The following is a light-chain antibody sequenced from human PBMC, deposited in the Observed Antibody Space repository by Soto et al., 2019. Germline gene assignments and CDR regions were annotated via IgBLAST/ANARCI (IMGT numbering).Light chain of an antibody. Sequence: QSALTQVASVSGSPGQSITISCTVASSDFGDHKSVSWYQHHPGKAPKLIIYEVNYRPSGVSSRFSGSRSGNTASLTISGLQAEDEAHYYCSSSTDTSILFGGGTKLTVL. V-gene: IGLV2-14*01. CDR3: SSSTDTSIL. CDR1: SSDFGDHKS. J-gene: IGLJ2*01. CDR2: EVN.